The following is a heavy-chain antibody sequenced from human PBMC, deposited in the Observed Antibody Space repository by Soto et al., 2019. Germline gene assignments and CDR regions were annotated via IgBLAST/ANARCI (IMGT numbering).Heavy chain of an antibody. J-gene: IGHJ5*02. CDR3: AKDRVWRGYLFWFDP. CDR1: GFTFSSYA. D-gene: IGHD3-3*01. Sequence: EVQLLESGGGLVQPGGSLRLSCAASGFTFSSYAMSWVRQAPGKGLEWVSAISGSGGSTYYADSVKGRFTISRDNSKNTLYLQRHSLRAEDSAVYYWAKDRVWRGYLFWFDPWGQGTLVTVSS. V-gene: IGHV3-23*01. CDR2: ISGSGGST.